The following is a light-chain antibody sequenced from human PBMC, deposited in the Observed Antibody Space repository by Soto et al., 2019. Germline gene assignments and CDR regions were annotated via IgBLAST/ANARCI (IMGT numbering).Light chain of an antibody. CDR3: FSYAGSGTFV. CDR2: EGG. V-gene: IGLV2-23*03. CDR1: TSDVGSYNF. Sequence: QSVLTQPASVSGSPGQSITISCTGSTSDVGSYNFVSWYQHHPGKAPQLLIFEGGERPSGVSNGFSGSKSGNTASLTISGLQAEDEADYYCFSYAGSGTFVFGGGTKLTVL. J-gene: IGLJ2*01.